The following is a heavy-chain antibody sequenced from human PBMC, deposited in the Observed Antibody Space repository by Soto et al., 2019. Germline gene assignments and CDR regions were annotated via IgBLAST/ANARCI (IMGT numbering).Heavy chain of an antibody. D-gene: IGHD2-2*02. J-gene: IGHJ4*02. CDR3: ARILYTAPDY. Sequence: GASVKVSCKASGYTFSNYYIHWVRQAPGQGLEWMGIIYAGGGSTSYALQFEDRFTISKDTSKNQVVLTMTNMDPVDTATYYCARILYTAPDYWGQGTLVTVSS. CDR2: IYAGGGST. V-gene: IGHV1-46*01. CDR1: GYTFSNYY.